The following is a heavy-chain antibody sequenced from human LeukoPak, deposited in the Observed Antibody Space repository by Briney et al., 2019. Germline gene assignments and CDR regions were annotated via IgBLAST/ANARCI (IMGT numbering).Heavy chain of an antibody. D-gene: IGHD1-1*01. V-gene: IGHV3-7*01. Sequence: PGGSLRLSCAASGFTFSSSWMSWLRQAPGRGLEWVINISPDETEKYFVDSVKGRFTISRDNAKNSLYLQMNSLKPEDTAVYYCAALDLGRDYWGQGTLVTVSS. CDR2: ISPDETEK. CDR1: GFTFSSSW. CDR3: AALDLGRDY. J-gene: IGHJ4*02.